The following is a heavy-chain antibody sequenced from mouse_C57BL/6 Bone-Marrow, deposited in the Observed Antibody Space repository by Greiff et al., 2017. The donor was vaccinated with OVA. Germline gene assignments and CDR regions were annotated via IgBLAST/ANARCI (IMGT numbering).Heavy chain of an antibody. V-gene: IGHV5-9-1*02. CDR1: GFTFSSYA. CDR2: ISSGGDYI. J-gene: IGHJ4*01. D-gene: IGHD2-1*01. CDR3: TMLLDAMDY. Sequence: EVQRVESGEGLVKPGGSLKLSCAASGFTFSSYAMSWVRQTPEKRLEWVAYISSGGDYIYYAGNVKGRFTIARYNARNTLYLQMSSLKSEDTAMYYCTMLLDAMDYWGQGTSVTVSS.